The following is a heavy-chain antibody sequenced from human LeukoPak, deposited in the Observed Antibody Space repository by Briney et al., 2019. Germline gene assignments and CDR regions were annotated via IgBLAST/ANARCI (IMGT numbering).Heavy chain of an antibody. D-gene: IGHD2-21*02. CDR1: GGSISSSSYY. CDR2: IYYSGST. J-gene: IGHJ5*02. CDR3: ARGIVVVTENWFDP. Sequence: PSETLSLTCTVSGGSISSSSYYWGWIRQPPGKGLEWIGSIYYSGSTYYNPSLKSRVTISVDTSKNQFSLKLSSVTAADTAVYYCARGIVVVTENWFDPWGQGTLVTVSS. V-gene: IGHV4-39*01.